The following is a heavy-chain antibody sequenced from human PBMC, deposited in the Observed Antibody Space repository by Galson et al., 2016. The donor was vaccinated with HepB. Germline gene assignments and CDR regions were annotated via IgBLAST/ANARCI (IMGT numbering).Heavy chain of an antibody. CDR2: VVVGTGNT. Sequence: SVKVSCKASGFTFSSSTVHWVRQARGQRLEWIGRVVVGTGNTNCAEKFQKRVTITRDMSTSTAYMELSSLRSEDTAVYYCAAESSYINYGDYGGQGTRVTVSS. J-gene: IGHJ4*02. V-gene: IGHV1-58*01. CDR3: AAESSYINYGDY. D-gene: IGHD4-11*01. CDR1: GFTFSSST.